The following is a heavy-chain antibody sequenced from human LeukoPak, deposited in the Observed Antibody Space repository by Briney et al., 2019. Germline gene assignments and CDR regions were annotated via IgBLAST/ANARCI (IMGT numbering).Heavy chain of an antibody. V-gene: IGHV1-2*02. CDR1: GYTFAAYY. CDR3: ARGYDILTGYYKD. D-gene: IGHD3-9*01. J-gene: IGHJ4*02. CDR2: IRPNSGGT. Sequence: GASVKVSCKASGYTFAAYYMYWVRQAPGQGLEWMGWIRPNSGGTNYTQKFQGRVTMTRDTSINTAYMELSRLTSDDTAVYYCARGYDILTGYYKDWGQGTLVTVSS.